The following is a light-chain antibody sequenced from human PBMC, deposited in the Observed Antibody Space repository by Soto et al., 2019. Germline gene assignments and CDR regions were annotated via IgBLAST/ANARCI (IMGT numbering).Light chain of an antibody. V-gene: IGKV3-15*01. Sequence: EIVMTQSPATLSVSPGGRATLSCRASQSVSNNLAWYQQKPGQAPRLLIYGASTRATGIPARFSGSGSATDFTLTISSLQSEDFAVYYCQQYNNWPFTFGGGTKVEIK. CDR1: QSVSNN. CDR3: QQYNNWPFT. J-gene: IGKJ4*01. CDR2: GAS.